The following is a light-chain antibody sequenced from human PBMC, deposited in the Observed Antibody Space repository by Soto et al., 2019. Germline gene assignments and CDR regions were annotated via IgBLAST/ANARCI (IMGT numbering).Light chain of an antibody. CDR2: GNS. V-gene: IGLV1-40*01. J-gene: IGLJ2*01. Sequence: QSVLTQPPSVSGAPGQRVTISCTGSSSNIGAGYDVHWYQQLPGTAPKLLIYGNSNRPSGVPDRFSGSKSGTSASLAITGLQAEDEAYYYCQSYDSSLSGSSVVFGGGTKLTVL. CDR1: SSNIGAGYD. CDR3: QSYDSSLSGSSVV.